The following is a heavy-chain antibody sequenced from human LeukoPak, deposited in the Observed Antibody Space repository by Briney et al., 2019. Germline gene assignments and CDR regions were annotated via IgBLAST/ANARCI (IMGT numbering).Heavy chain of an antibody. CDR3: ARDRGFSGYDPSDF. CDR2: ISGSSSII. D-gene: IGHD5-12*01. CDR1: GFTFSDYY. V-gene: IGHV3-11*04. Sequence: GGSLRLSCASSGFTFSDYYMSWIRQAPGKGLEWLSYISGSSSIIYYADSVKGRFTISRDNAKNSLFLQLDSLRAEDTAVYYCARDRGFSGYDPSDFWGQGTLATVSS. J-gene: IGHJ4*02.